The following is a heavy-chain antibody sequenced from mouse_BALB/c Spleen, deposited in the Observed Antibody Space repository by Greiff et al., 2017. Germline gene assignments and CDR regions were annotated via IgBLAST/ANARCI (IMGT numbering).Heavy chain of an antibody. CDR1: GFNIKDTY. Sequence: VQLKQSGAELVKPGASVKLSCTASGFNIKDTYMHWVKQRPEQGLEWIGRIDPANGNTKYDPKFQGKATITADTSSNTAYLQLSSLTSEDTAVYYCARSLDSSGTKFAYWGQGTLVTVSA. J-gene: IGHJ3*01. D-gene: IGHD3-2*01. CDR3: ARSLDSSGTKFAY. CDR2: IDPANGNT. V-gene: IGHV14-3*02.